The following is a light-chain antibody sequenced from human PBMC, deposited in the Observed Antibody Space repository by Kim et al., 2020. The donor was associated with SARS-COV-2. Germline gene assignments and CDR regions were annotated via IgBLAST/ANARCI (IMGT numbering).Light chain of an antibody. J-gene: IGKJ2*01. CDR3: MQALQTPVQ. V-gene: IGKV2-28*01. Sequence: IVMTQSPPSLPVTPGEPASISCRSSQSLLQSNGYNYLDWYLQKPGQSPQLLIYLGSNRASGVPDRFSGSGSGTDFQLKISRVEADDVGIYYGMQALQTPVQFGRGTKLEI. CDR2: LGS. CDR1: QSLLQSNGYNY.